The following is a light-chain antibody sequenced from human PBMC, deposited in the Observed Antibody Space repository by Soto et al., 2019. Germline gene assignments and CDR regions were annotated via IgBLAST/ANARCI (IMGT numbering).Light chain of an antibody. Sequence: QSALTQPASVSGSPGQSITISCTGTSSDVGRYSLVSWYQQHPGKAPKLMSEDHKRPSGVSNRFSGSKSGNTASLTISELQTEEEADYYCCSYAGSNTGVFGTGTKVTVL. CDR2: EDH. J-gene: IGLJ1*01. V-gene: IGLV2-23*01. CDR3: CSYAGSNTGV. CDR1: SSDVGRYSL.